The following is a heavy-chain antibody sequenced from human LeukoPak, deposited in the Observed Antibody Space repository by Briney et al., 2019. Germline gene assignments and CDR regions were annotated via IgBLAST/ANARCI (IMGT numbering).Heavy chain of an antibody. J-gene: IGHJ4*02. CDR3: ATLDIVVVPAAPDYDY. V-gene: IGHV1-2*02. CDR1: GYTFTGYY. CDR2: INPNSGGT. D-gene: IGHD2-2*01. Sequence: GASVKVSCKASGYTFTGYYMHWVRQAPGQGLEWMGWINPNSGGTNYAQKFQGRVTVTRDTSISTAYMELSRLRSDDTAVYYCATLDIVVVPAAPDYDYWGQGTLVTVSS.